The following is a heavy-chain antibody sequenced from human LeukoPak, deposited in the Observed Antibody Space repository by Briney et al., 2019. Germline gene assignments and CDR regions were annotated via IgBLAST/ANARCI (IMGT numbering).Heavy chain of an antibody. D-gene: IGHD4-23*01. V-gene: IGHV1-69*04. Sequence: SVKVSCKASGGTFSSYAISWVRQAPGQGLEWMGRIIPILGIANYAQKFQGRVTITADKSTSTAYMELSSLRSEDTAVYYCARNIKGGNGYYFDYWGQGTLVTVSS. CDR2: IIPILGIA. J-gene: IGHJ4*02. CDR1: GGTFSSYA. CDR3: ARNIKGGNGYYFDY.